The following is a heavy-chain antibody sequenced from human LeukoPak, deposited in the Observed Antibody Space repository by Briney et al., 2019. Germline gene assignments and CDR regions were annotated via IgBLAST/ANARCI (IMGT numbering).Heavy chain of an antibody. Sequence: TGGSLRLSCAASGFTFSNYGMSWVRQAPGKGLEWVAGIIGSGGTTYLADSVKGRFTISRDNPKNTMDLQMKSLRAEDTAVYYCVRDPGFSAHYYNYYMDVWGKGTTVTVSS. D-gene: IGHD3-9*01. CDR3: VRDPGFSAHYYNYYMDV. J-gene: IGHJ6*03. CDR2: IIGSGGTT. V-gene: IGHV3-23*01. CDR1: GFTFSNYG.